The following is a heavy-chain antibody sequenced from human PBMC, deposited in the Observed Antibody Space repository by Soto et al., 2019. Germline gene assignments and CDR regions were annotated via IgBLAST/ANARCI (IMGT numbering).Heavy chain of an antibody. J-gene: IGHJ6*03. Sequence: ASVKVSCKASGYTFTSYGISWVRQAPGQGLEWMGWISAYNGNTNYAQKLQGIVTMTTDTSTSTAYMELRSLRSDDTAVYYCARDIDPRYVYFYYMDVLGKGTTLTVSS. CDR1: GYTFTSYG. CDR2: ISAYNGNT. D-gene: IGHD1-1*01. V-gene: IGHV1-18*01. CDR3: ARDIDPRYVYFYYMDV.